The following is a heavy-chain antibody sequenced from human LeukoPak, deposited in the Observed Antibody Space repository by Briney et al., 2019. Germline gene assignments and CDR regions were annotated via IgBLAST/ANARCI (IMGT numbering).Heavy chain of an antibody. V-gene: IGHV3-23*01. CDR1: GFTFSTYG. Sequence: PGGSLRLSCAASGFTFSTYGMSWVRQAPGKGLEWVSGISGSGGSRFYTDSVKGRFTISRDNAKNSLYLQMNSLRAEDTAVYYCARAVWDSSGHLFDYWGQGTLVTVSS. CDR3: ARAVWDSSGHLFDY. J-gene: IGHJ4*02. D-gene: IGHD3-22*01. CDR2: ISGSGGSR.